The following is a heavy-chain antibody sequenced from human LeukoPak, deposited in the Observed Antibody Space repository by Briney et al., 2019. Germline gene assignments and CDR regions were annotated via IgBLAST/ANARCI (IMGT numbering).Heavy chain of an antibody. Sequence: ASVKVSCKVSGYTLTELSMHWVRQAPGKGREWMGGFDSEDGETIYAQKFQGRVTMTEDTSTDTAYMELSSLRSEDTAVYYCATVFTYYYDSSGSPGAHWGQGTLVTVSS. J-gene: IGHJ4*02. CDR3: ATVFTYYYDSSGSPGAH. D-gene: IGHD3-22*01. V-gene: IGHV1-24*01. CDR1: GYTLTELS. CDR2: FDSEDGET.